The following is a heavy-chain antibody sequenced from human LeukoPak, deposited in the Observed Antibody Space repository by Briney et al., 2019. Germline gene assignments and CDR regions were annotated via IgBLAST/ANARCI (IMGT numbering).Heavy chain of an antibody. J-gene: IGHJ4*02. V-gene: IGHV1-2*06. Sequence: GASVKVSCKASGYTFTGYYIHWVRQAPGQGLEWMGRINPNGGGTNYAQQFQGRVTMTSDTSISTAYMELSRLRSDDTAVYYCARERKITISGVACDYWGQGTLVTVSS. CDR1: GYTFTGYY. D-gene: IGHD3-3*01. CDR3: ARERKITISGVACDY. CDR2: INPNGGGT.